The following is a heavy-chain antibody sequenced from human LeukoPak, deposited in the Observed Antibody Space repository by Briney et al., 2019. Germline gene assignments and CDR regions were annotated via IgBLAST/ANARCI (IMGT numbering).Heavy chain of an antibody. D-gene: IGHD6-13*01. Sequence: PSETLSLTCTVSGGSISSSSYYWGWIRQPPGKGLEWIGSIYYSGSTYYNPSLKSRVTISVDTSKNQFSLKLSSVTAADTAVYYCARLYSSSWYKMSYYYYYYMDVWGKGTTVTVSS. V-gene: IGHV4-39*01. J-gene: IGHJ6*03. CDR1: GGSISSSSYY. CDR3: ARLYSSSWYKMSYYYYYYMDV. CDR2: IYYSGST.